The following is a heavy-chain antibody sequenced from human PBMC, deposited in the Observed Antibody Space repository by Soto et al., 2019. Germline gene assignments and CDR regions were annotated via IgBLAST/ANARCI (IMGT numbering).Heavy chain of an antibody. CDR1: GGSISSYY. V-gene: IGHV4-59*08. J-gene: IGHJ6*03. Sequence: ETLSLTCTVSGGSISSYYWSWIRQPPGKGLEWIGYIYYSGSTNYNPSLKSRVTISVDTSKNQFSLKLSSVTAADTAVYYCARSAAIDILTGYPFDYYYYMDVWGKGTTVTVSS. D-gene: IGHD3-9*01. CDR3: ARSAAIDILTGYPFDYYYYMDV. CDR2: IYYSGST.